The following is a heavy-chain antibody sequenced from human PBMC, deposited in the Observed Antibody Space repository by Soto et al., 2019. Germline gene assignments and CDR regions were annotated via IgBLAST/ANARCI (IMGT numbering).Heavy chain of an antibody. J-gene: IGHJ4*02. D-gene: IGHD2-2*01. CDR3: ARHISHIIIVPAGFDY. CDR1: GGSISSSSYY. CDR2: IYHSGSS. Sequence: QLQLQESGPGLVKPSETLSLTCTVSGGSISSSSYYWGWIRQPPGKGLEWTGSIYHSGSSYYSPSLKSRVTISVDTSKNQFSLKLSSVTAADTAVYYCARHISHIIIVPAGFDYWGQGTLVTVSS. V-gene: IGHV4-39*01.